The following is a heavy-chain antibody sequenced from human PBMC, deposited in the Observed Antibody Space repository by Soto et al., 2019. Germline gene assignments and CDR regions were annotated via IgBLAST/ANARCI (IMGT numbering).Heavy chain of an antibody. D-gene: IGHD3-10*01. CDR1: GFSLSTEGVG. CDR3: ARSVRGVTMDV. CDR2: IYWDDDK. Sequence: QITLKESGPASLKPTQTLTLTCSFSGFSLSTEGVGVNWIRQPPGKALEWLALIYWDDDKRYSPSLKSRLTITKDTSKHQVVLTLTNINPVDTGTYFCARSVRGVTMDVWGQGTAVTVSS. J-gene: IGHJ6*02. V-gene: IGHV2-5*02.